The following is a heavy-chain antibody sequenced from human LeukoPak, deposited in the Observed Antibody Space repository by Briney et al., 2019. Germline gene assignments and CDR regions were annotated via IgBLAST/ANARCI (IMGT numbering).Heavy chain of an antibody. CDR2: IKSKPDRGTT. J-gene: IGHJ4*02. D-gene: IGHD3-10*01. CDR1: GFTFSSYD. CDR3: AWFGARRSLDY. V-gene: IGHV3-15*01. Sequence: PGGSLRLSCAASGFTFSSYDMHWVRQAPGKGLEWVGRIKSKPDRGTTDYAAPVKDRFTISRDDSYNTLYLQMNSLKDEDTAIYYCAWFGARRSLDYWGQGTLVTVSS.